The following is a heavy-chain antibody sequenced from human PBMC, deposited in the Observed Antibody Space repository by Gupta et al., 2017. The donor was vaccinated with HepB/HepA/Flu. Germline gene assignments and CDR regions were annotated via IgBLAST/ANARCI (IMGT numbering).Heavy chain of an antibody. CDR1: GFTFSTYA. CDR2: ISGSDST. J-gene: IGHJ6*03. V-gene: IGHV3-23*01. CDR3: AKVGYYYYYMDV. Sequence: EVQLLESGGGLVQPGGSLRLYCAASGFTFSTYAMSWVRQAPGKGLEWVSAISGSDSTYYADSVKGRFTISRDNSKNTLYLQMNSLRAEDTAVYYCAKVGYYYYYMDVWGKGTTVTVSS.